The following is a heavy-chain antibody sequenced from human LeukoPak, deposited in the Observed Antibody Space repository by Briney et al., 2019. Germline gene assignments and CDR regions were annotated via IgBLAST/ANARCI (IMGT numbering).Heavy chain of an antibody. CDR2: ISYDGSNK. D-gene: IGHD1-26*01. Sequence: TGGSLRLSCAASGFTFSSYGMHWVRQAPGKGLEWVAVISYDGSNKYYADSVKGRFTISRDNSKNTLYLQMNSLRAEDTAVYYCASGGIVGVPGAPPFHSPFDYWDQGTLVTVSS. V-gene: IGHV3-30*03. J-gene: IGHJ4*02. CDR1: GFTFSSYG. CDR3: ASGGIVGVPGAPPFHSPFDY.